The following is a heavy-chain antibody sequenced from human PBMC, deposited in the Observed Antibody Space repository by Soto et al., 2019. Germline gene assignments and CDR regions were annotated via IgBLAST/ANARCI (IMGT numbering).Heavy chain of an antibody. CDR3: ARAQLLWFGELAVPDGMDV. J-gene: IGHJ6*02. V-gene: IGHV4-30-2*01. CDR2: IYDSGST. CDR1: GGSVSSGGYY. Sequence: SETLSLTCAVSGGSVSSGGYYWSWIRQPPGKGLEWIGYIYDSGSTYYNPSLTSRVTISVDRSKNQFSLKLISVTAADTAVYSCARAQLLWFGELAVPDGMDVWGQGTTVTVSS. D-gene: IGHD3-10*01.